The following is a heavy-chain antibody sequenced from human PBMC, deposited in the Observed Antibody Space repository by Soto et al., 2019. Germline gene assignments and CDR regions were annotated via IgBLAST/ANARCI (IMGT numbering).Heavy chain of an antibody. D-gene: IGHD2-2*01. CDR1: GYSFTSYW. Sequence: PGESLKISCKGSGYSFTSYWISWVRQMPVKGLEWMGRIDPSDSYTNYSPSFQGHVTISADKSISTAYLQWSSLKASDTAMYYCATPKGYCSSTSCSNYYGMDVWGQGTTVTVS. J-gene: IGHJ6*02. CDR3: ATPKGYCSSTSCSNYYGMDV. CDR2: IDPSDSYT. V-gene: IGHV5-10-1*01.